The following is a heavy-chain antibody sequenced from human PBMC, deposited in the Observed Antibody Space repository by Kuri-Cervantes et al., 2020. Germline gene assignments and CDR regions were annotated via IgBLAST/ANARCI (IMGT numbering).Heavy chain of an antibody. J-gene: IGHJ3*02. Sequence: GESLKISCAASGFTVSSNYMSWVRQAPGKGLGWVSVIYSGGSTYYADSVKGRFTISRDNSKNTLYLQMNSLRAEDTAVYYCARVIVDTAMIITPDAFDIWGQGTMVTVSS. CDR3: ARVIVDTAMIITPDAFDI. CDR2: IYSGGST. V-gene: IGHV3-53*01. D-gene: IGHD5-18*01. CDR1: GFTVSSNY.